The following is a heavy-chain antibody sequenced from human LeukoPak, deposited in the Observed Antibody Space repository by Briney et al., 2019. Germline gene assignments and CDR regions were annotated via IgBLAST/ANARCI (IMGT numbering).Heavy chain of an antibody. CDR3: AKVGSGVGGNYYFDY. Sequence: GGSLRLSCAASGFTFSSYAMSWVRQAPGKGLEWVSAISGSGGSTYYADSVKGRFTISRDNSKNTLYLQMNSLRAEDTAVYYCAKVGSGVGGNYYFDYWGQGTLVTVSS. D-gene: IGHD6-19*01. J-gene: IGHJ4*02. CDR2: ISGSGGST. CDR1: GFTFSSYA. V-gene: IGHV3-23*01.